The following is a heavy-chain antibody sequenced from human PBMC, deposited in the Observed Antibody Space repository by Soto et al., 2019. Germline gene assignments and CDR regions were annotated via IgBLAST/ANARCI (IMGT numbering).Heavy chain of an antibody. CDR1: GYTFTNND. CDR3: ARMESFGSLNWFDP. Sequence: ASVKVSCKASGYTFTNNDVSWVRQATGQGLEWMGWMNPGSGDTGYAQKFQGRVTMTRDISIATAYMELNSLTSEDTAIYYCARMESFGSLNWFDPWGQGTLVTVS. V-gene: IGHV1-8*02. CDR2: MNPGSGDT. D-gene: IGHD5-18*01. J-gene: IGHJ5*02.